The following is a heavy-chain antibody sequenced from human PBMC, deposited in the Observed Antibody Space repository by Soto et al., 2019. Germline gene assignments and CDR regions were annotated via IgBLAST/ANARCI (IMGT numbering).Heavy chain of an antibody. CDR3: ARGGRIAAAGRTTRWFDP. V-gene: IGHV4-34*01. J-gene: IGHJ5*02. Sequence: SETLSLTCAVYGGSFSGYYWSWIRQPPGKGLEWIGEINHSGSTNYNPSLKSRVTISVDTSKNQFSLKLSSVTAADTAVYYCARGGRIAAAGRTTRWFDPWGQGTLVTVS. CDR2: INHSGST. CDR1: GGSFSGYY. D-gene: IGHD6-13*01.